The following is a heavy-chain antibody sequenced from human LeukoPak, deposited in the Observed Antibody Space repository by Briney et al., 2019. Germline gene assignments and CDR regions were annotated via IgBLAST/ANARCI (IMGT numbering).Heavy chain of an antibody. CDR2: IYYSGST. V-gene: IGHV4-59*01. Sequence: SETLSLTCTVSSGSISTYYWTWLRQPPGKGLEWIGYIYYSGSTNYNPSLKSRVTISIDTSKNQFSLKLSSVTAADTAVYYCAKYSSGWLIDSWGQGTLVTVSS. D-gene: IGHD6-19*01. CDR3: AKYSSGWLIDS. CDR1: SGSISTYY. J-gene: IGHJ4*02.